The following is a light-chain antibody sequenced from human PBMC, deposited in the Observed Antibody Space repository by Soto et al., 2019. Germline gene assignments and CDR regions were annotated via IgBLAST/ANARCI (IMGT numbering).Light chain of an antibody. Sequence: EILLTQSPGTLSLSPGERATLSCRASQSVSSSSLAWYQQKPGQAPRLLIHRASSRATGIPERFSGGGSGTDFTLTISRLEPEDFEMYYCQQFSSHPLTFGGGTKVDIK. CDR3: QQFSSHPLT. J-gene: IGKJ4*01. V-gene: IGKV3-20*01. CDR2: RAS. CDR1: QSVSSSS.